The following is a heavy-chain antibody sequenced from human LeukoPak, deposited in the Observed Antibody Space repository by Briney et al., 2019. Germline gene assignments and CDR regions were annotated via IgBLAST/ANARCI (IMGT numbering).Heavy chain of an antibody. CDR3: ARKLALYYDFWSGENWFDP. CDR2: IYPGDSDT. J-gene: IGHJ5*02. V-gene: IGHV5-51*01. Sequence: GESLKISCKGSGYSFTSYWIGWVRQMPGKGLEWMGIIYPGDSDTRYSPSFQGQVTNSTDKSISTAYLQWSSLKASDTAMYYCARKLALYYDFWSGENWFDPWGQGTPVTVSS. CDR1: GYSFTSYW. D-gene: IGHD3-3*01.